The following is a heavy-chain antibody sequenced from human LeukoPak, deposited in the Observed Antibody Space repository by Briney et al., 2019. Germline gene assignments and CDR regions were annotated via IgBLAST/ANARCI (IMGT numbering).Heavy chain of an antibody. V-gene: IGHV1-69*06. CDR2: IIPIFGTA. D-gene: IGHD3-22*01. CDR3: ASYYYDSSGYSTPFDY. J-gene: IGHJ4*02. Sequence: SVKVSCKASGGTFSSYAISWVRQAPGQGLEWMGGIIPIFGTANYAQKFQGRVTITADKSTSTAYMELSSLRSEDTAVYYCASYYYDSSGYSTPFDYWGQGTLVTVSS. CDR1: GGTFSSYA.